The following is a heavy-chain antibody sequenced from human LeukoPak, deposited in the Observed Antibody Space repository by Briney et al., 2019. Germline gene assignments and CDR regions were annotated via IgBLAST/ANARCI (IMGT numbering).Heavy chain of an antibody. V-gene: IGHV1-2*02. Sequence: GASVKVSCKASGYTFTSYDINWVRQATGQGLEWMGWMNPNSGGTNYAQKFQGRVTMTRDTSISTAYMELSRLRSDDTAVYYCARGDYYGSGKVVAAWGQGTLVTVSS. CDR2: MNPNSGGT. CDR1: GYTFTSYD. D-gene: IGHD3-10*01. CDR3: ARGDYYGSGKVVAA. J-gene: IGHJ5*02.